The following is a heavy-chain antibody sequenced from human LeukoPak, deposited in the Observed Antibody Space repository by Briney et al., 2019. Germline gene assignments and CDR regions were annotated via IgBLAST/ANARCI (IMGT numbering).Heavy chain of an antibody. Sequence: GGSLRLSCAASGFTFSSYEMNWVRQAPGKGLEWVSYISSSGSTIYYADSVKGRFTISRDNAKNSLYLQMNSLRAEDTAVYYCAREEEDFDYWGQGTLVTVSS. CDR3: AREEEDFDY. V-gene: IGHV3-48*03. CDR1: GFTFSSYE. CDR2: ISSSGSTI. J-gene: IGHJ4*02.